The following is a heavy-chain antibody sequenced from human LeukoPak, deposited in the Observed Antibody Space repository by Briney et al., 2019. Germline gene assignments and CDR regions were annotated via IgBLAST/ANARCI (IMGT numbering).Heavy chain of an antibody. CDR1: GGSFSGYY. D-gene: IGHD2-2*01. J-gene: IGHJ6*03. V-gene: IGHV4-34*01. CDR3: ARVPKKRGSSTSYYMDV. Sequence: SETLSLTCAVYGGSFSGYYWSWIRQPPGKGLEWIGEINHSGSTNYNPSLKSRVTISVDTSRNQFSLKLSSVTAADTAVYYCARVPKKRGSSTSYYMDVWGKGTTVTVSS. CDR2: INHSGST.